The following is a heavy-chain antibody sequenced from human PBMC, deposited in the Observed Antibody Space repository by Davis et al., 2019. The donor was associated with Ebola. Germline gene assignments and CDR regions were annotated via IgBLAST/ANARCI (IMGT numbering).Heavy chain of an antibody. CDR1: GGSISSGY. D-gene: IGHD1/OR15-1a*01. Sequence: GPLRPSCTVPGGSISSGYWSWLRQPPGKGLEWIGYIYHSGITNYNPTLKSRVTMFVDTSKNQFSLLLSSVTAADTAVYYCATTDPEQLWFRFDSWGQGTLVTVSS. V-gene: IGHV4-59*01. J-gene: IGHJ4*02. CDR2: IYHSGIT. CDR3: ATTDPEQLWFRFDS.